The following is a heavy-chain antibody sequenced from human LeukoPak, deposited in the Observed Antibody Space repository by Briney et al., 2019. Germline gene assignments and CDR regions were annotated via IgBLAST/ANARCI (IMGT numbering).Heavy chain of an antibody. J-gene: IGHJ6*02. Sequence: PGGSLRLSCAASGFTFSSYSMNWVRQAPGKGLEWVSSISSSSSYIYYADSVKGRFTISRDNAKNSLYLQMNSLRAEDTGVYYCARVRAVGGYSSWYYYYYGMDVWGQGTTVTVSS. D-gene: IGHD6-13*01. CDR3: ARVRAVGGYSSWYYYYYGMDV. V-gene: IGHV3-21*01. CDR1: GFTFSSYS. CDR2: ISSSSSYI.